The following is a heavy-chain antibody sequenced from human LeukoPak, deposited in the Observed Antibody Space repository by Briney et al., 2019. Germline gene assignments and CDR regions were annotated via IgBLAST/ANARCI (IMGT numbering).Heavy chain of an antibody. Sequence: ASVKVSCKASGYTFTSYGISWVRQAPGQGLEWMGWIGAYNGNTNYAQKLQGRVTMTTDTSTSTAYMELRSLRSDDTAVYYCAREVYDILTGYYWGYYYYMDVWGKGTTVTISS. CDR3: AREVYDILTGYYWGYYYYMDV. J-gene: IGHJ6*03. V-gene: IGHV1-18*01. D-gene: IGHD3-9*01. CDR1: GYTFTSYG. CDR2: IGAYNGNT.